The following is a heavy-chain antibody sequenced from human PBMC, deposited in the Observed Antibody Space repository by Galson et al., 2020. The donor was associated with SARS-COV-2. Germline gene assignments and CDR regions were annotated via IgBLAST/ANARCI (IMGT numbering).Heavy chain of an antibody. V-gene: IGHV3-23*01. J-gene: IGHJ2*01. Sequence: GGSLRLSCAASTFSFATYVMSWVRQAPGKGLEWVSSISGPGGSTYYADSVTGRFTISADYSKNTLYLTMNNLRADDTAVYFCAGERRTFWYFDLWGRGTLVTVS. CDR2: ISGPGGST. CDR1: TFSFATYV. CDR3: AGERRTFWYFDL. D-gene: IGHD1-7*01.